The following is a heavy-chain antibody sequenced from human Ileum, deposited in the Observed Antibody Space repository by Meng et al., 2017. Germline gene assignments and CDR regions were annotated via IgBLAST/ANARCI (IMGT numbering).Heavy chain of an antibody. D-gene: IGHD6-19*01. CDR1: GYTFTTYY. CDR2: INPSGGTA. V-gene: IGHV1-46*01. Sequence: ASVKVSCKASGYTFTTYYIHWVRQAPGQGLEWMGIINPSGGTATYAENFHGRVTMTSDTSTSTVYMELSSLRSEDTAVYYCARRRVPGIGTPVYFDFWGQGSLVTVS. J-gene: IGHJ4*02. CDR3: ARRRVPGIGTPVYFDF.